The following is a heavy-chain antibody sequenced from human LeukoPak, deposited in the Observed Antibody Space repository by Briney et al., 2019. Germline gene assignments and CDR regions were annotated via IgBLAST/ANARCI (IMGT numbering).Heavy chain of an antibody. J-gene: IGHJ4*02. CDR1: GGSISNYY. CDR2: IYYSGST. D-gene: IGHD2-15*01. Sequence: PSETLSLTCTVAGGSISNYYWSWIRQPPGKGLEWIGYIYYSGSTNYNPSLKSRVTISVDTSKNQFSLKLSSVTAADTAVYYCARYLGGGTGAATLGYWGQGTLVTVSS. CDR3: ARYLGGGTGAATLGY. V-gene: IGHV4-59*01.